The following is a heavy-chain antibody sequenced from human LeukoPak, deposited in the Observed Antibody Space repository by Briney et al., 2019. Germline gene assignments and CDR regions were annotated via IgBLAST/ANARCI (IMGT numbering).Heavy chain of an antibody. J-gene: IGHJ4*02. CDR1: GFTFSSHD. D-gene: IGHD2-2*01. Sequence: GGSLRLSCAASGFTFSSHDMHWVRQTTGKGLEWVSGIGTAGDPYYLDSVKGRFTISRENAKNSLYLQMNSLRAGDTAVYYCARHRGYCSSTSCYPYYFDWWGQGTLVTVSS. V-gene: IGHV3-13*05. CDR3: ARHRGYCSSTSCYPYYFDW. CDR2: IGTAGDP.